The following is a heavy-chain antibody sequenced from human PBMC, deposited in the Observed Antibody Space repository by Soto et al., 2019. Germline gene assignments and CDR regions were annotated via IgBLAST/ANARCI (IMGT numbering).Heavy chain of an antibody. CDR3: ARDGREYYDFWSGTPQGY. CDR1: GYTFTSYG. D-gene: IGHD3-3*01. CDR2: ISPNHGKA. V-gene: IGHV1-18*01. Sequence: ASVKVSCKASGYTFTSYGISWVRQAPGQGLEWMGRISPNHGKANYAQKLQGRVTITADKSTSTAYMELSSLRSEDTAVYYCARDGREYYDFWSGTPQGYWGQGTLVTVSS. J-gene: IGHJ4*02.